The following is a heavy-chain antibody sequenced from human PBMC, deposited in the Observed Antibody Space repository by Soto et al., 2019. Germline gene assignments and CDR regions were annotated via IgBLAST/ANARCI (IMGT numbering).Heavy chain of an antibody. J-gene: IGHJ4*02. V-gene: IGHV1-3*01. CDR1: GYTFTNYV. D-gene: IGHD3-3*01. CDR3: ARGLTIFGVVIGY. CDR2: INSGNGNT. Sequence: SVKVSCKTSGYTFTNYVVDWVRQAPVQGLEWMGWINSGNGNTKYSEKFQGRVTITRDTSASTAYMELNSLTSEDTAVYYCARGLTIFGVVIGYWGQGTLVTVSS.